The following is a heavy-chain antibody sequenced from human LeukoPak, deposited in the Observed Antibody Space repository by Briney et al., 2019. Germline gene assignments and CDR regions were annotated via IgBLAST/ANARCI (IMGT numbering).Heavy chain of an antibody. CDR2: INPNSGGT. CDR3: ARDKFGGYDAFDI. D-gene: IGHD3-22*01. CDR1: GYTFTGYY. Sequence: ASVKVSCKASGYTFTGYYMHWVRQAPGQGLEWMGWINPNSGGTNYAQKFQGRVTMTRDMSTSTVYMELSSLRSEDTAVYYCARDKFGGYDAFDIWGQGTMVTVSS. J-gene: IGHJ3*02. V-gene: IGHV1-2*02.